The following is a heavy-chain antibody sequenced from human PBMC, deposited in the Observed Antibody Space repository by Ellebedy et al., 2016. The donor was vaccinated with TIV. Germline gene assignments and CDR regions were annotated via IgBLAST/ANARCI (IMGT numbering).Heavy chain of an antibody. CDR3: ARDLAGATVTRVSAEACMDV. Sequence: ASVKVSXKASGYTFTSYGISWVRQAPGQGLEWMGWISAYNGNTNYAQKLQGRVTMTTDTSTSTAYMELRSLRSDDTAVYYCARDLAGATVTRVSAEACMDVWGQGTTVTVSS. CDR2: ISAYNGNT. V-gene: IGHV1-18*01. CDR1: GYTFTSYG. D-gene: IGHD4-17*01. J-gene: IGHJ6*02.